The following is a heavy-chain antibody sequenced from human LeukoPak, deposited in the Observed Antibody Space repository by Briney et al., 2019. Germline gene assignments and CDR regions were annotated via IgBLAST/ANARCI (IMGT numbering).Heavy chain of an antibody. D-gene: IGHD3-9*01. V-gene: IGHV3-23*01. J-gene: IGHJ4*02. CDR3: AKWGDYDVLTGYYDSDY. Sequence: GGSLRLSCAASGFTFKNYAMTWVRQAPGKGLQWVSAISGRDDSTYYADSVKGRFTIPRDISKNTLFLQMNNLRADDTAVYYCAKWGDYDVLTGYYDSDYWGQGTLVTVSS. CDR1: GFTFKNYA. CDR2: ISGRDDST.